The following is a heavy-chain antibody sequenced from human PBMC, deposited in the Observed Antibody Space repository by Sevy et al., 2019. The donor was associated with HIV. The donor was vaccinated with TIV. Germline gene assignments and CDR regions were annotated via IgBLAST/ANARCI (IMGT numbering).Heavy chain of an antibody. CDR1: GFTFSRHY. Sequence: GGSLRLSCAVSGFTFSRHYMTWVRQAPGKGLEWVANIKQDGTGEYYVDSVKGRFTNSRDNAKKSLYMQINSLRAEDAAVYYGARGSGWLTDYWGQGTLVTVSS. CDR2: IKQDGTGE. V-gene: IGHV3-7*04. J-gene: IGHJ4*02. CDR3: ARGSGWLTDY. D-gene: IGHD6-19*01.